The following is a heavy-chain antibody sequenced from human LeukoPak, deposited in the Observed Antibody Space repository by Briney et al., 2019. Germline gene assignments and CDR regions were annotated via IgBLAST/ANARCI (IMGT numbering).Heavy chain of an antibody. Sequence: KFQGRVTITRDTSASTAYMELSSLRSDDTAVYYCASGYSYGLFDYWGQGTLVTVSS. CDR3: ASGYSYGLFDY. D-gene: IGHD5-18*01. V-gene: IGHV1-3*01. J-gene: IGHJ4*02.